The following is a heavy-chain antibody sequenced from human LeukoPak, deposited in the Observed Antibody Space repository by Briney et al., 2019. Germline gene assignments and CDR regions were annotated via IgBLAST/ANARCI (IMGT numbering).Heavy chain of an antibody. J-gene: IGHJ2*01. Sequence: GGSLRLSCAAPGFTFSDYYMSWIRQAPGKGLEWVSYISSSGSTIYYADSVKGRFTISRDNAKNSLYLQMNSLRAEDTAVYYCARLRVGATAWYFDLWGRGTLVTVSS. CDR1: GFTFSDYY. D-gene: IGHD1-26*01. V-gene: IGHV3-11*01. CDR2: ISSSGSTI. CDR3: ARLRVGATAWYFDL.